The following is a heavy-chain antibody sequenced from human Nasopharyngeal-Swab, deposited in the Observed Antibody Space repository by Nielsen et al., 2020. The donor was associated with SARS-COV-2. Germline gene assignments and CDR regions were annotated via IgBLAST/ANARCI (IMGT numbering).Heavy chain of an antibody. CDR1: GYTFTSYY. V-gene: IGHV1-46*01. CDR3: ARDPRDRYYYDSSGYQTPGFDY. D-gene: IGHD3-22*01. J-gene: IGHJ4*02. CDR2: INPSGGST. Sequence: VSVKVSCKASGYTFTSYYMHWVRQAPGQGLEWMGIINPSGGSTSYAQKFQGRVTMTRDTSTSTVYMELSSLRSEDTAVYYCARDPRDRYYYDSSGYQTPGFDYWGQGTLVTVSS.